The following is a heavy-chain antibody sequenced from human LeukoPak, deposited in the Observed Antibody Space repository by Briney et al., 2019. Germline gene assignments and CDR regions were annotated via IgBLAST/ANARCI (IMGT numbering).Heavy chain of an antibody. CDR2: ISSSSSYI. CDR3: ARVRGYSEDY. Sequence: GGSLRLSCTASGFTFGDYAMTWVRQAPGKGLEWVSSISSSSSYIYYADLVKGRFTISRDNAKNSLYLQMNSLRAEDTAVYYCARVRGYSEDYWGQGTLVTVSS. V-gene: IGHV3-21*01. CDR1: GFTFGDYA. J-gene: IGHJ4*02. D-gene: IGHD5-18*01.